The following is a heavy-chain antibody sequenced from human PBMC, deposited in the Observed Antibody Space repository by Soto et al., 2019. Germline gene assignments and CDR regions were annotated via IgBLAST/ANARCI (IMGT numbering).Heavy chain of an antibody. Sequence: QVQLVQSGAEVKKSGASVKISCKASGYTFTTYYLHWVRQAPGQGLEWMGIINPDTGSTSSSQNLRGRVSVTRDTSTSTVYMELYSLSSEDTAVYYCARDPNFSLTFHYYCMDVWGQGTTVTVSS. CDR2: INPDTGST. CDR3: ARDPNFSLTFHYYCMDV. CDR1: GYTFTTYY. V-gene: IGHV1-46*01. J-gene: IGHJ6*02.